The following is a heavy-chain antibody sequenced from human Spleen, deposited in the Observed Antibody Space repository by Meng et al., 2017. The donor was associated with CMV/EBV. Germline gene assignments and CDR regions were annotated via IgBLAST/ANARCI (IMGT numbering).Heavy chain of an antibody. CDR1: GFTFSRYG. D-gene: IGHD2-2*01. CDR2: ISGGGGST. CDR3: AILTSSYYFDY. V-gene: IGHV3-23*01. J-gene: IGHJ4*02. Sequence: GESLKISCAASGFTFSRYGMSWVRQAPGKGLEWVSGISGGGGSTYYPDSMKGRFTISRDNSKNTLYLQMSSLRAEDTAVYYCAILTSSYYFDYWGQGTLVTVSS.